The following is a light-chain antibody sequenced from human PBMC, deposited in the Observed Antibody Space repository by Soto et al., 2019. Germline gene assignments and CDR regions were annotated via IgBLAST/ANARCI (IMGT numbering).Light chain of an antibody. CDR1: QSVSNN. CDR3: QQYNNWPPIT. V-gene: IGKV3-15*01. CDR2: YAS. J-gene: IGKJ5*01. Sequence: EIMMTQSPATLSVSPGGRATLSCRASQSVSNNLAWYQQKPGQAPRLLIYYASTRATGIPARFSGSGSGTEFTLTISSLQSEDFGLYYCQQYNNWPPITFGQGTRLEIK.